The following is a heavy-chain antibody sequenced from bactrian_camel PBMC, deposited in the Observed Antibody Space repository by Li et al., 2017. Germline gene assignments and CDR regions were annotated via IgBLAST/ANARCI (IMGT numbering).Heavy chain of an antibody. V-gene: IGHV3S53*01. D-gene: IGHD3*01. CDR3: APTSCNAAMRGAPFTLLHDNP. CDR1: GFTLGATC. CDR2: INSDGST. J-gene: IGHJ6*01. Sequence: HVQLVESGGDLVQPGGSLRLSCTVSGFTLGATCMGWFRQAPGKEREGVATINSDGSTKYADSEVGRFTISRDNVKNTLYLQMNSLKPEDTATYYCAPTSCNAAMRGAPFTLLHDNPWGQGTQVTVS.